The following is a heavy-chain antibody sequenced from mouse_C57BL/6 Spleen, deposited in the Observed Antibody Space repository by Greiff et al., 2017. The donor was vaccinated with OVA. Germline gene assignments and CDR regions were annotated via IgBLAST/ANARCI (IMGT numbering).Heavy chain of an antibody. CDR2: INPNNGGT. Sequence: VHVKQSGPELVKPGASVKMSCKASGYTFTDYNMHWVKQSHGKSLEWIGYINPNNGGTSYNQKFKGKATLTVNKSSSTAYMELRSLTSEDSAVYYCARLRQGFDYWGQGTTLTVSS. CDR1: GYTFTDYN. J-gene: IGHJ2*01. CDR3: ARLRQGFDY. V-gene: IGHV1-22*01. D-gene: IGHD2-12*01.